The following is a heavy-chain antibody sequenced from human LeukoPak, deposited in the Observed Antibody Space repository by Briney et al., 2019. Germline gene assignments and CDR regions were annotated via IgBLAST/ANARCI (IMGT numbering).Heavy chain of an antibody. Sequence: VASVTVSCTASGYTFTGYYMHWVRQAPGQGLEWMGRINPNSGGANYAQKFQGGVTMTRDASISTAYLELSRLRSDDPAVYYCARVNGDGLYYFDYWGQGTLVTVSS. V-gene: IGHV1-2*06. D-gene: IGHD5-24*01. CDR3: ARVNGDGLYYFDY. CDR2: INPNSGGA. J-gene: IGHJ4*02. CDR1: GYTFTGYY.